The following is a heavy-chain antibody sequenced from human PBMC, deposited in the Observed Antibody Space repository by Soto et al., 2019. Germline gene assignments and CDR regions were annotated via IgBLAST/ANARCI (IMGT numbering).Heavy chain of an antibody. J-gene: IGHJ6*02. CDR3: ARDGSSSSDYYYYGMDV. CDR1: GFTFSSYS. V-gene: IGHV3-21*01. Sequence: PGGSMRLSCAAYGFTFSSYSMNWVSQAPGKGLEWVSSISSSSRYIYYADSVKVRFTISRDNAKNSLYLQMNSLRAEDTAVYYCARDGSSSSDYYYYGMDVWGQGTTVTVSS. D-gene: IGHD6-6*01. CDR2: ISSSSRYI.